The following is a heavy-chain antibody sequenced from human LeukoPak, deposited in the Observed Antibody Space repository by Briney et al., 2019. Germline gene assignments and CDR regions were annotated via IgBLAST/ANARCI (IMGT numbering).Heavy chain of an antibody. CDR1: GFTFSSYA. D-gene: IGHD2-15*01. CDR2: ISSTSSTI. V-gene: IGHV3-48*02. Sequence: GGSLRLSCAASGFTFSSYAMSWVRQAPGKGLEWVSQISSTSSTIYYADSVKGRFTISRDNAENSLYLQMNSLRDEDTAVYYCARTCSGGSCDSYWYFDVWGRGTLVTVSS. CDR3: ARTCSGGSCDSYWYFDV. J-gene: IGHJ2*01.